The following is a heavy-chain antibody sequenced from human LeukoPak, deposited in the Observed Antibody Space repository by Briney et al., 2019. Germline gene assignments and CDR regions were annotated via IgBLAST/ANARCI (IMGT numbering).Heavy chain of an antibody. Sequence: SDTLSLTCTVSGGSISSYYWSWIRRPPGKGLEWIGYIYYSGSTNYNPSLKSRVTISVDTSKNQFSLKLSSVTAADTAVYYCARASGQWLPPVYWGQGTLVTVSS. J-gene: IGHJ4*02. CDR3: ARASGQWLPPVY. V-gene: IGHV4-59*01. CDR1: GGSISSYY. CDR2: IYYSGST. D-gene: IGHD6-19*01.